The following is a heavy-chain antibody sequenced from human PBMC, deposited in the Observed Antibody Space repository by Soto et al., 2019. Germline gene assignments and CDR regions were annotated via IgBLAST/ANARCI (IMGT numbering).Heavy chain of an antibody. CDR3: AKNTGNLVNWFDP. CDR2: ISYDGSNK. J-gene: IGHJ5*02. D-gene: IGHD2-8*02. V-gene: IGHV3-30*18. CDR1: GFTFSSYG. Sequence: GGSLRLSCAASGFTFSSYGMHWVRQAPGKGLEWVAVISYDGSNKYYADSVKGRFTISRDNSKNTLYLQMNSLRAEDTAVYYCAKNTGNLVNWFDPCGQGTLVTVSS.